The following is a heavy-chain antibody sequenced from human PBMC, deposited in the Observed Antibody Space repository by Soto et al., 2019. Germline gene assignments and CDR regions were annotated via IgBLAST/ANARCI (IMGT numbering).Heavy chain of an antibody. D-gene: IGHD5-18*01. CDR3: ARVGGTGGYTYGLDY. V-gene: IGHV1-69*06. CDR1: GGTFSSYA. Sequence: SVKVSCKASGGTFSSYAISWVRQAPGQGLEWMGGIIPVFGTGIYAQKFQGRVTTTADKSTNTAYMELSSLRSEDTAVYFCARVGGTGGYTYGLDYWGQGTLVTVSS. J-gene: IGHJ4*02. CDR2: IIPVFGTG.